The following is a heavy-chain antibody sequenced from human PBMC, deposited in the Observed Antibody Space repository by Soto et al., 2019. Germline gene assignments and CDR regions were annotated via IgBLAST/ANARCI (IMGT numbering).Heavy chain of an antibody. CDR3: ARYAYSYSARVSDY. CDR2: VYHTEST. CDR1: GHSINSGSSH. Sequence: SETLSLTCAVSGHSINSGSSHWGWVRQPPGKGLEWFGGVYHTESTYYNPSLKSRVTMPVDTSKNQLSLKLSSMTAADTAVYFGARYAYSYSARVSDYWGEGTRGTVS. J-gene: IGHJ4*02. D-gene: IGHD3-16*01. V-gene: IGHV4-38-2*01.